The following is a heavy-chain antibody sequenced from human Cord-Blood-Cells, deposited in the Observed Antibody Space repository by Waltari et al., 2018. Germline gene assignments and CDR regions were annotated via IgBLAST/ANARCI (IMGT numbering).Heavy chain of an antibody. CDR1: GFSLSNARMG. D-gene: IGHD5-18*01. CDR2: IFSNDEK. V-gene: IGHV2-26*01. Sequence: QVTLKESGPVLVKPTETLTLTCTVSGFSLSNARMGVSWIRQPPGKALEWLAHIFSNDEKSYSTSLKSSLTISKDTAKSQVVLTMTNMDPVDTATYYCARIRYSYDYYYMDVWGKGTTVTVSS. CDR3: ARIRYSYDYYYMDV. J-gene: IGHJ6*03.